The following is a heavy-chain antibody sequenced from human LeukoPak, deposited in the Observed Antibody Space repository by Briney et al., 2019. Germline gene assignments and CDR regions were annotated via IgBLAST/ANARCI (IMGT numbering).Heavy chain of an antibody. J-gene: IGHJ4*02. CDR3: ANHYG. CDR1: GFTVSSNY. Sequence: GGSLRLSCVASGFTVSSNYMSWVRQAPGKGLEWVSLIYSGDTTHYADSVKGRFTISRDNSKNTLYLQMNSLRAEDTAIYYCANHYGGGQGTLVTVSS. CDR2: IYSGDTT. V-gene: IGHV3-53*01. D-gene: IGHD3-16*01.